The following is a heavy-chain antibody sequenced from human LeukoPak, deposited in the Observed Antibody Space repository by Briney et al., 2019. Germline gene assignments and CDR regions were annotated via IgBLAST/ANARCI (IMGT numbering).Heavy chain of an antibody. CDR1: GASLKTFY. CDR3: AREAGISRPLDY. CDR2: ISTTGSP. Sequence: SETLSLTCNISGASLKTFYWTWIRQPAGKGLEWIGRISTTGSPNYNAYLKSRLSISMDTSRSQFSLKLSSVTAAGTAVYYCAREAGISRPLDYWGQGTLVTVSS. J-gene: IGHJ4*02. V-gene: IGHV4-4*07.